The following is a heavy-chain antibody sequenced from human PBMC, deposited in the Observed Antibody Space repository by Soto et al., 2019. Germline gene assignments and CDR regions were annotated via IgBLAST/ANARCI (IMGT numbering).Heavy chain of an antibody. CDR3: ARARGRDIGVVPAAPCDY. V-gene: IGHV1-46*01. D-gene: IGHD2-2*01. J-gene: IGHJ4*02. CDR1: GYTFTTYY. Sequence: ASVKVSCKASGYTFTTYYMHWVRQAPGQGLGWLGIINPNGGSTTYAQKFQGRVTMTRDTSTSTVYLELSSLRSEDTAVYYCARARGRDIGVVPAAPCDYWGQGTLVTVSS. CDR2: INPNGGST.